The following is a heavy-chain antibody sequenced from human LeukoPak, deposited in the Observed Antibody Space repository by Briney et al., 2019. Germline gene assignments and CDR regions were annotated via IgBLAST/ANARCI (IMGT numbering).Heavy chain of an antibody. Sequence: SETLSLTCTVSGGSISSNNYYWGWIRQPPGKGLEWIGSIYYGGYTYYNLSLKSRVTISVDTSKNQFSLKLSSVTAADTVIYYCQSRFLEWLLDYWGQGTLVTVSS. V-gene: IGHV4-39*01. D-gene: IGHD3-3*01. CDR2: IYYGGYT. CDR3: QSRFLEWLLDY. CDR1: GGSISSNNYY. J-gene: IGHJ4*02.